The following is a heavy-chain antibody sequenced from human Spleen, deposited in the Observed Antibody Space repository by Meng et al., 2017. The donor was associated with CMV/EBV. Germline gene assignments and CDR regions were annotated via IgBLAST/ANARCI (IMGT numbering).Heavy chain of an antibody. CDR2: IRHDGANK. J-gene: IGHJ4*02. CDR3: AKAFSASWYREYYDD. CDR1: GFSFSNYG. Sequence: GESLKISCAASGFSFSNYGMHWVRQAPGKGLEWVAFIRHDGANKYYADSVKGRIIVSRDNSKNTLYLQMSSLRVEDTAVYYCAKAFSASWYREYYDDWGQGTLVTVSS. D-gene: IGHD6-13*01. V-gene: IGHV3-30*02.